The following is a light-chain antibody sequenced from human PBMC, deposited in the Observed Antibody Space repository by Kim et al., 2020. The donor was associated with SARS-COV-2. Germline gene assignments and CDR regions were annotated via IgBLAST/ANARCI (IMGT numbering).Light chain of an antibody. CDR3: CSYAGGSTFV. J-gene: IGLJ1*01. V-gene: IGLV2-23*02. CDR2: EVT. Sequence: QSALTQPASVSGSPGQSITISCSGVSSDVGSYTLVSWYQQHPDKAPKLMIYEVTKRPSGVSNRFSGSKSGNSASLTISGLQAEDEADYFCCSYAGGSTFVFGTGTKVTVL. CDR1: SSDVGSYTL.